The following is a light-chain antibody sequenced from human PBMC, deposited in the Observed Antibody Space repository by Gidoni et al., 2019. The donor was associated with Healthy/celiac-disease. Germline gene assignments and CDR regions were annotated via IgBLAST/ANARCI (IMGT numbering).Light chain of an antibody. Sequence: AIRMTQSPSSFSASTGDRVTITCRASQGIRSYFAWYQQKPGKAPKLLLYAASTLQSGVPSRFSGSGSGTDFTLTISCLQSEDFATYYCQQYYSYPWTFGQGTKVEIK. CDR3: QQYYSYPWT. V-gene: IGKV1-8*01. J-gene: IGKJ1*01. CDR2: AAS. CDR1: QGIRSY.